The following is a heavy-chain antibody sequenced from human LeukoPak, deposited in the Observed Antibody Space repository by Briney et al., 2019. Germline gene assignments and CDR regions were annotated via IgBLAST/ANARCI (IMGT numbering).Heavy chain of an antibody. CDR1: GFTFSSHA. Sequence: GGSLRLSCAASGFTFSSHAMNWVRQAPGKVLAWVSGINNSDDSTYYADSVKGRFTISRDNSKNTLYLQMNSLRAEDTAVYYCAKPPGLRRLDPWGQGTLVTVSS. CDR2: INNSDDST. D-gene: IGHD5-12*01. J-gene: IGHJ5*02. CDR3: AKPPGLRRLDP. V-gene: IGHV3-23*01.